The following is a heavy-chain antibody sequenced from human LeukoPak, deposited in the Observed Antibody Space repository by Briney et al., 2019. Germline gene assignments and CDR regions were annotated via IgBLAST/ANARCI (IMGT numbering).Heavy chain of an antibody. CDR2: IIPIFGTA. V-gene: IGHV1-69*01. CDR1: GGTFSSYA. D-gene: IGHD2-21*01. CDR3: ARASRHCGGDCSHSPRTWYYYMDV. J-gene: IGHJ6*03. Sequence: ASVKVSCKASGGTFSSYAISWVRQAPGQGLEWMGGIIPIFGTANYAQKFQGRVTITADESTSTAYMELSSLRSEDTAVYYCARASRHCGGDCSHSPRTWYYYMDVWGKGTTVTVSS.